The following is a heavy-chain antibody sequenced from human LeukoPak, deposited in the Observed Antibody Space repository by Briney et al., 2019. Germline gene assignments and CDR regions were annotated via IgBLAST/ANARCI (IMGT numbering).Heavy chain of an antibody. D-gene: IGHD5-18*01. CDR3: ARGNTAMAESRDY. J-gene: IGHJ4*02. CDR1: GGSISSGGYY. Sequence: PSQTLSLTCTVSGGSISSGGYYWSWIRQHPGKGLEWIGYIYYSGSTYYNPSLKSRVTISVDTSKNQFSLKLSSVTAADTAVYYCARGNTAMAESRDYWGQGTLVTVSS. V-gene: IGHV4-31*03. CDR2: IYYSGST.